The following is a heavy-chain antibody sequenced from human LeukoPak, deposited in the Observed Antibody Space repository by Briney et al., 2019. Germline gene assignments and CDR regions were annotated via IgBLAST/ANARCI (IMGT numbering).Heavy chain of an antibody. Sequence: GGSLRLSCAASGFTFSSYSMKWVRQAPGKGLEWVSSISSSSSYIHYADSVKGRFTISRDNAKNTLYLQMNSLRAEDTAVYYCARPSGSYYYDAFDIWGQGTMVTVSS. D-gene: IGHD1-26*01. CDR1: GFTFSSYS. J-gene: IGHJ3*02. CDR2: ISSSSSYI. V-gene: IGHV3-21*01. CDR3: ARPSGSYYYDAFDI.